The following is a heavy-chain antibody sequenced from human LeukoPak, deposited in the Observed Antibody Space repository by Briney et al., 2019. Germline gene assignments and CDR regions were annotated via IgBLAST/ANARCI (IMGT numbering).Heavy chain of an antibody. J-gene: IGHJ4*02. V-gene: IGHV4-61*08. Sequence: PSETLSLTCTVSGASVSSGGYYWSWLRQPPGKGLEWIGYIYYSGSTNYNPSLKSRVTISVDTSKNQFSLKVSSVTAADTAVYYCARRVGSGRSFDYWGQGTLVTVSS. CDR3: ARRVGSGRSFDY. CDR2: IYYSGST. D-gene: IGHD3-10*01. CDR1: GASVSSGGYY.